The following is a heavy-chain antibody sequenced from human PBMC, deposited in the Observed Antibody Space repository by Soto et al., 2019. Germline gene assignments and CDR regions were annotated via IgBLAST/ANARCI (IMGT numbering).Heavy chain of an antibody. Sequence: WVRQAPGQRFEWLGRTYYRSKWYNDYAVSVKSRITINPDTSKNQFSLQLNSVTPEDTAVYYCARDLYGSGSYYFYYYYGMDVWGQGTTVTVSS. CDR2: TYYRSKWYN. J-gene: IGHJ6*02. CDR3: ARDLYGSGSYYFYYYYGMDV. V-gene: IGHV6-1*01. D-gene: IGHD3-10*01.